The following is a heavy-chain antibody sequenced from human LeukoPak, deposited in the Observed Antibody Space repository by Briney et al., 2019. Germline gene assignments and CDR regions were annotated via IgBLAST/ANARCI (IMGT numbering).Heavy chain of an antibody. V-gene: IGHV3-7*05. CDR3: ARGFSADY. Sequence: GGSLRLSCAASGFTFSTYWMNWGRQAPGKGLEWVASINQDGSQKYYVDSVKGRFTISRDNAKNSVYLQMNSLRAEDTAVYYCARGFSADYWGQGTLVTVSS. CDR1: GFTFSTYW. J-gene: IGHJ4*02. D-gene: IGHD2/OR15-2a*01. CDR2: INQDGSQK.